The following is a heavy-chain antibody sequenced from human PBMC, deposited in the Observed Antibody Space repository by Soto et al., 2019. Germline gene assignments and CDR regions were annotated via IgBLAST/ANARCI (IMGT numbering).Heavy chain of an antibody. J-gene: IGHJ4*02. V-gene: IGHV4-31*03. Sequence: QVQLQESGPGLVKPSQTLSLTCTVSGGSISSGGYYWSWIRQHPGKGLEWIGYIYYSGSTYYNPSLRGRVTISVDTSKNQFPLKLSSVTAADTAVYYCARSGYSYGPNPLLYWGQGTLVTVSS. CDR3: ARSGYSYGPNPLLY. CDR2: IYYSGST. D-gene: IGHD5-18*01. CDR1: GGSISSGGYY.